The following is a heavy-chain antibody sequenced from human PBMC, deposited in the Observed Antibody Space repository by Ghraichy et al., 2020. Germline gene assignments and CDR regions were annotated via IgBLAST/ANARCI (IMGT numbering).Heavy chain of an antibody. Sequence: LTCEASGFTFRDYNMNWVRQAPGKGLEWVASIISGDYFYYADSVMGRFTISRDNAKNSLYPQMNSLRVEDTAVYYCARDACITCLLDSWGQGILVTVSS. CDR1: GFTFRDYN. J-gene: IGHJ4*02. CDR3: ARDACITCLLDS. D-gene: IGHD3-10*01. CDR2: IISGDYF. V-gene: IGHV3-69-1*01.